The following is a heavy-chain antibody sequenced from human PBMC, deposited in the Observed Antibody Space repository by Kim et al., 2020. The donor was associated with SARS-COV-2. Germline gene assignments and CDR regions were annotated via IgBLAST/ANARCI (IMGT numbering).Heavy chain of an antibody. D-gene: IGHD3-16*01. J-gene: IGHJ4*02. Sequence: ASVKVSCKASGYTFTSYAIHWVRQAPGQSLECMGWIIAGNGNTKYSQNFQGRVTITRDTSASTVYMELSSLRSEDTAVYYCAKVEVAGVWGLQCWGQGTLVTVSS. CDR2: IIAGNGNT. V-gene: IGHV1-3*01. CDR3: AKVEVAGVWGLQC. CDR1: GYTFTSYA.